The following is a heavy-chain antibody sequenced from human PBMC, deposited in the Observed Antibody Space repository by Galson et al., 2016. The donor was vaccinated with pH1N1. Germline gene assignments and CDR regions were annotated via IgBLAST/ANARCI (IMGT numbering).Heavy chain of an antibody. J-gene: IGHJ4*02. Sequence: SLRLSCAASGFTFSSYEMNWVRQAPGKGLEWVSYISSSGSTIYYAESVKGRFTISRDNAKNSLYLQMNSLRAEDTAVYYCARAWALRYFDWLAFRPSRFDYLGQGTLVTVSS. D-gene: IGHD3-9*01. CDR3: ARAWALRYFDWLAFRPSRFDY. CDR1: GFTFSSYE. CDR2: ISSSGSTI. V-gene: IGHV3-48*03.